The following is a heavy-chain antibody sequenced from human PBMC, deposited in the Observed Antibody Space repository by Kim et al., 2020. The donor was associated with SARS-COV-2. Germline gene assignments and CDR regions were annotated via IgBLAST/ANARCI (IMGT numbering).Heavy chain of an antibody. J-gene: IGHJ4*01. CDR3: ACNVGCTPDYYFDY. V-gene: IGHV4-39*07. Sequence: SETLSLTCSVSGVSISTNYHYWGWLRQPPGKGLEWIGSVYNSGTNYYNPPLKRRVTISGDTSKNQSSLNMRAVTAEYAADYFCACNVGCTPDYYFDYWG. D-gene: IGHD1-1*01. CDR1: GVSISTNYHY. CDR2: VYNSGTN.